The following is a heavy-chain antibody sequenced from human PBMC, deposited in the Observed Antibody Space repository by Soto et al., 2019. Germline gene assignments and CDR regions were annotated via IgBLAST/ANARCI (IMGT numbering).Heavy chain of an antibody. D-gene: IGHD3-22*01. CDR1: GFTFSSYA. Sequence: EVQLLESGGGLVQAGGSLRLSCAASGFTFSSYAMSWVRQAPGKGLEWVSAISGSGGSTYYADSVKGRFTISRDNSKNTLYLQMNSLRAEDTAVYYCAKTIGAYYYDSSGYHTYWGQGTLVTVSS. CDR2: ISGSGGST. J-gene: IGHJ4*02. V-gene: IGHV3-23*01. CDR3: AKTIGAYYYDSSGYHTY.